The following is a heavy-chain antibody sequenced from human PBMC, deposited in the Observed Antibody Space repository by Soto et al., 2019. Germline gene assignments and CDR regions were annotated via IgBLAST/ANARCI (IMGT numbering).Heavy chain of an antibody. Sequence: EVQLLESGGGLVQPGGSLRLSCAASGFTFSSSAMSWVRQAPGKGLEWVSGISSSGLSTYYVDSVKGRFTISRDNSKNTLFLQMNSLRADDTAVYYCANLIGRYYVDCWGQGALVTVSS. J-gene: IGHJ4*02. V-gene: IGHV3-23*01. D-gene: IGHD3-10*01. CDR2: ISSSGLST. CDR3: ANLIGRYYVDC. CDR1: GFTFSSSA.